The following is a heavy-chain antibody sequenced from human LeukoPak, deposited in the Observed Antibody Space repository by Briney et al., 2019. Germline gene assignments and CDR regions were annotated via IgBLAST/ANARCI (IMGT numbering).Heavy chain of an antibody. V-gene: IGHV3-11*01. CDR1: GFTFSDSH. Sequence: PGGSLRLSCAASGFTFSDSHMSWIRQAPGKGLEWVSYISGSAGTTYYAASVKGRFTSSRDNAKNSLYLQMNSLRAEDTAVYYCAREGSSSWFVNSWSQGTLVTVSS. CDR3: AREGSSSWFVNS. CDR2: ISGSAGTT. D-gene: IGHD6-13*01. J-gene: IGHJ4*02.